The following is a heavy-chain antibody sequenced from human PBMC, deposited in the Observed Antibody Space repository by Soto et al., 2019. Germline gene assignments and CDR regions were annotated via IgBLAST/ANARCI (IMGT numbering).Heavy chain of an antibody. D-gene: IGHD4-17*01. CDR1: GFTFTTFG. V-gene: IGHV3-30*18. CDR2: ISYDGHNK. Sequence: QVQLVESGGGVVQPGGSLRLSCTASGFTFTTFGIHWVRQAPGKGLEWVALISYDGHNKYYSDSVKGRFTIYRDNYKNTLSLQMNSLRAEDTDVYYCAKDLQAYGDYNYYYYGMDVWGQGTTFSVSS. CDR3: AKDLQAYGDYNYYYYGMDV. J-gene: IGHJ6*02.